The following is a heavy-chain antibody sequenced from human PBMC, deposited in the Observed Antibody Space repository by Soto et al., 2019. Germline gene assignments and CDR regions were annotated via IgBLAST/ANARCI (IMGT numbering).Heavy chain of an antibody. J-gene: IGHJ4*01. V-gene: IGHV1-18*01. D-gene: IGHD1-1*01. CDR2: ISAHNGNT. CDR3: GRGRYGDY. Sequence: QVHLVQSGAEVKKPGASVKVSCKASGYTFTSYGITWVRQAPGQGLQWMGWISAHNGNTDYAQKLHGSVIVTRDTAATTASIAQVSLISADTDVYYCGRGRYGDYRGHGAPVTVSS. CDR1: GYTFTSYG.